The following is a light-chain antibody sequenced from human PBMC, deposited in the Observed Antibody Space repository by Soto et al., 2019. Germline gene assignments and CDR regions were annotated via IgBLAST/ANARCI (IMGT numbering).Light chain of an antibody. Sequence: QSVLAQPASVSGSPGQSITISCTGTSRDIGGYNLVSWYQQHPGRAPKLMIYEGNKRPSRVSNRFSAPKSGNTAALTISGLQDEDEADYYCCSYAGFSSVVFGSGTKVTV. CDR2: EGN. J-gene: IGLJ1*01. V-gene: IGLV2-23*03. CDR3: CSYAGFSSVV. CDR1: SRDIGGYNL.